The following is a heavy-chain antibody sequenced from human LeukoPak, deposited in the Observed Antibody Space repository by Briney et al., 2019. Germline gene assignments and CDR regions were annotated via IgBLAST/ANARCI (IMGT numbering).Heavy chain of an antibody. J-gene: IGHJ4*02. CDR3: ARERRQRLSQEYYFDY. D-gene: IGHD5-18*01. CDR1: GFTFSSYG. V-gene: IGHV3-33*01. Sequence: PGGSLRLSCAASGFTFSSYGMHWVRQAPGKGLEWVAVIWYDGSNKYYADSVKGRFTISRDNSKNTLYLQMNSLRAEDTAVYYCARERRQRLSQEYYFDYWGQGTLVTVSS. CDR2: IWYDGSNK.